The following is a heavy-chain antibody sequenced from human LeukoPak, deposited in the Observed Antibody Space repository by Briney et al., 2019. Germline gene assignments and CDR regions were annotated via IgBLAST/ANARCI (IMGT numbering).Heavy chain of an antibody. V-gene: IGHV3-21*01. CDR3: ARGDRSGGPYGMDV. CDR1: GFTFSNYW. J-gene: IGHJ6*02. D-gene: IGHD5-12*01. CDR2: ITSGSNYI. Sequence: GGSLRLSCAGSGFTFSNYWVHWVRQAPGKGLEWVSSITSGSNYIYYADSVKGRFTISRDNAKNSLYLQMNSLRAEDTAVYYCARGDRSGGPYGMDVWGQGTTVTVSS.